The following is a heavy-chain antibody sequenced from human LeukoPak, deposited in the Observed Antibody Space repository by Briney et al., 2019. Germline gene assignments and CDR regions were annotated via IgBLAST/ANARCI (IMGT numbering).Heavy chain of an antibody. CDR2: VNPNSGNT. CDR1: GYTFTSYD. J-gene: IGHJ4*02. Sequence: ASVKVSCKASGYTFTSYDINLVRQATGQGLEWMGWVNPNSGNTGYAQKFQGRVTMTRNTSISTDYMELSSLRSEDTAVYYCARRGSGSYTDYWGQGTLVTVSS. CDR3: ARRGSGSYTDY. D-gene: IGHD3-10*01. V-gene: IGHV1-8*01.